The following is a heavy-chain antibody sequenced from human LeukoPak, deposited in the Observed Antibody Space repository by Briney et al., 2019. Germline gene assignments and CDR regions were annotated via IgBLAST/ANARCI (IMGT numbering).Heavy chain of an antibody. J-gene: IGHJ4*02. CDR2: ISWNSGSI. V-gene: IGHV3-9*01. D-gene: IGHD3-3*01. CDR3: ARDGADFWSGYWVYYFDY. CDR1: GFSFDDYA. Sequence: PGRSLRLSCAASGFSFDDYAMHWVRQAPGKGLEWVSGISWNSGSIDYADSVKGRFTISRDNSKNTLYLQMNSLRAEDTAVYYCARDGADFWSGYWVYYFDYWGQGTLVTVSS.